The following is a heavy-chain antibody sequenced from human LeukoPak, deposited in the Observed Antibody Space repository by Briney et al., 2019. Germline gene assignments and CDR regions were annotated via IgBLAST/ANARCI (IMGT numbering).Heavy chain of an antibody. CDR2: INPNSGGT. V-gene: IGHV1-2*02. CDR1: GYTFTGYY. CDR3: ARDFGPEYYGSGSKTDDY. D-gene: IGHD3-10*01. J-gene: IGHJ4*02. Sequence: ASVNVSCKASGYTFTGYYMHWVRQAPGQGLEGMGWINPNSGGTNYAQKCQGRVTMTRDTSISTAYMELSRLRSDDTAVYYCARDFGPEYYGSGSKTDDYWGQGTLVTVSS.